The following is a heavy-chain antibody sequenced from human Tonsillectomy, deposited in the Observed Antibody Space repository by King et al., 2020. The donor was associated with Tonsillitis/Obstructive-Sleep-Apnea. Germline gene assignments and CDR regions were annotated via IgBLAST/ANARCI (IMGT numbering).Heavy chain of an antibody. J-gene: IGHJ6*03. CDR3: ARDPSEATVTHYYYYYMDV. Sequence: QLVQSGAEVKKPGASVKVSCKASGYTFTSYYMHWVRQAPGQGLEWMGIINPSGGSTTYAQKFQGRVTMTRDTSTSTVYMELSSLRSDDTAVYYCARDPSEATVTHYYYYYMDVWAKGPRSPSP. CDR2: INPSGGST. D-gene: IGHD4-17*01. CDR1: GYTFTSYY. V-gene: IGHV1-46*01.